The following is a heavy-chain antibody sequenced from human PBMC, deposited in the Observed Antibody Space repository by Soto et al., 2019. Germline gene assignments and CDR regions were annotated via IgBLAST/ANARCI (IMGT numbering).Heavy chain of an antibody. Sequence: ASVKVSCKASGYTFTAYYMHWVRQAPGQALEWMGWVNPGNGTTSFAQKFQGRVTMTRDTSISTAYMELSGLRSDDTAMYYCARDTYANFDYWGQGTLVTVSS. V-gene: IGHV1-2*02. CDR2: VNPGNGTT. J-gene: IGHJ4*02. CDR1: GYTFTAYY. D-gene: IGHD2-8*01. CDR3: ARDTYANFDY.